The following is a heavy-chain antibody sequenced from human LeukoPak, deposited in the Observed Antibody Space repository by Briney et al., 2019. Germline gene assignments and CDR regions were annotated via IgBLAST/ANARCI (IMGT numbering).Heavy chain of an antibody. V-gene: IGHV1-18*01. CDR1: GYTFTSYG. D-gene: IGHD2-2*01. J-gene: IGHJ4*02. Sequence: ASVKVSCKASGYTFTSYGISWVRQAPGQGLEWMGWIGAYNGNTNYAQKLQGRVTMTTDTSTSTASMELRSLRSDDTAVYFCARVGAYCTSSSCFDYWGQGNLVTVSS. CDR2: IGAYNGNT. CDR3: ARVGAYCTSSSCFDY.